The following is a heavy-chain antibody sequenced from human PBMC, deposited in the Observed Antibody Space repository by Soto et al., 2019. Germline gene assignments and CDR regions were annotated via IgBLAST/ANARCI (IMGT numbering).Heavy chain of an antibody. J-gene: IGHJ3*02. CDR3: ARAAGWSSGYYDAFAI. CDR2: IIPIFGTA. V-gene: IGHV1-69*13. CDR1: GGTFSSYA. D-gene: IGHD3-22*01. Sequence: SVKVSCKASGGTFSSYAISWVRQAPGQGLEWMGGIIPIFGTANYAQKFQGRVTITADESTSTAYMELSSLRSEDTAVYYCARAAGWSSGYYDAFAIWGQGTMGTVSS.